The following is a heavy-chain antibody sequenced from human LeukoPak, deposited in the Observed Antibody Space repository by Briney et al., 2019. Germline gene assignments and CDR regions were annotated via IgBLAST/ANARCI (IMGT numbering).Heavy chain of an antibody. V-gene: IGHV1-3*01. Sequence: GASVKVSCKASGYTFTSYAMHWVRQAPGQRLEWMGWINAGNGNTKYSQKFQGRVTITRDTSASTAYMELSSLRSEDTAVYYCARDWYYYDSSGPFDPWGQGTLVTVSS. J-gene: IGHJ5*02. D-gene: IGHD3-22*01. CDR3: ARDWYYYDSSGPFDP. CDR2: INAGNGNT. CDR1: GYTFTSYA.